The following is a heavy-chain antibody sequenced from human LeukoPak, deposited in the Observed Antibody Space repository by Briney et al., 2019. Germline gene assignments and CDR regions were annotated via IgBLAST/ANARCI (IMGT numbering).Heavy chain of an antibody. CDR1: GGSISSGGYS. CDR3: ARYYDSSGYYN. J-gene: IGHJ4*02. CDR2: IYHSGST. V-gene: IGHV4-30-2*01. Sequence: SETLSLTCAVSGGSISSGGYSWSWIRQPPGKGLEWIGYIYHSGSTYYNPSLKSRVTISVDRSKNQFSLKLSSVTAADTAAYYCARYYDSSGYYNWGQGTLVTVSS. D-gene: IGHD3-22*01.